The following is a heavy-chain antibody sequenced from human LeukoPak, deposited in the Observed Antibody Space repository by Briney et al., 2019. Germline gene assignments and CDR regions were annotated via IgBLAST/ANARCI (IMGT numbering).Heavy chain of an antibody. V-gene: IGHV3-21*05. Sequence: GGSLRLSCAASGFTFSSYAMSWVRQAPGKGLEWLSYISSTSMFIDYADSVKGRFSISRDNAKNSLYLQMDSLSAEDTAVYYCVRDREAHYGMDVWGQGTTVTVSS. CDR2: ISSTSMFI. CDR3: VRDREAHYGMDV. CDR1: GFTFSSYA. J-gene: IGHJ6*02.